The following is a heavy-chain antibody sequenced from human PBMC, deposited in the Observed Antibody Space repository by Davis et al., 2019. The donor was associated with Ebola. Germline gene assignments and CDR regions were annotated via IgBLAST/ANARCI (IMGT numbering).Heavy chain of an antibody. V-gene: IGHV4-59*12. Sequence: GSLRLSSTVPGGSISTYYWSWVRQPPGKGLEWIGNIYYSGSTNYNPSLKSRVTISVDTSKNQFSLKLSSVTAADTAVYYCARSALRWYRLTGYWGQGTLVTVSS. CDR3: ARSALRWYRLTGY. J-gene: IGHJ4*02. D-gene: IGHD4-23*01. CDR2: IYYSGST. CDR1: GGSISTYY.